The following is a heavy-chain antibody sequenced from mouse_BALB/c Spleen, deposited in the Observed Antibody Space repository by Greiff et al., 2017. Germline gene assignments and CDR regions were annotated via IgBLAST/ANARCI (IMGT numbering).Heavy chain of an antibody. D-gene: IGHD1-3*01. CDR1: GFTFSSYT. V-gene: IGHV5-12-2*01. J-gene: IGHJ2*01. Sequence: EVKLVESGGGLVQPGGSLKLSCAASGFTFSSYTMSWVRQTPEKRLEWVAYISNGGGSTYYPDTVKGRFTISRDNAKNTLYLQMSRLKSEDTAMYYCARGGIRDYFDYWGQGTTLTVSS. CDR3: ARGGIRDYFDY. CDR2: ISNGGGST.